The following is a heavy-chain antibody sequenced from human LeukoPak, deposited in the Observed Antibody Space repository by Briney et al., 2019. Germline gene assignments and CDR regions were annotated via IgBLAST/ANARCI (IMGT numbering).Heavy chain of an antibody. J-gene: IGHJ4*02. Sequence: SETLSLTCTVSGGSISSYYWSWIRQPPGKGLEWIGYIYYSGSTNYNPSLKSRVTISVDTSKNQFSLKLSAVTAADTAVYYCARHWGWELDYWGQGTLVTVSS. CDR3: ARHWGWELDY. CDR1: GGSISSYY. CDR2: IYYSGST. D-gene: IGHD3-16*01. V-gene: IGHV4-59*01.